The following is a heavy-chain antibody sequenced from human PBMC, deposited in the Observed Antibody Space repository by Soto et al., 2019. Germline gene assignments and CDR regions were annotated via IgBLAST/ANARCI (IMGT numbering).Heavy chain of an antibody. CDR3: ARGSTDSYPGSRIFDF. D-gene: IGHD3-10*01. CDR2: ITDTGGDA. V-gene: IGHV3-23*01. J-gene: IGHJ4*02. Sequence: GGSLRLSCVASGLTFGGRAMSWVRQAPGEGLQWVSTITDTGGDAKYADSVRGRFVISRDNSKKTLYLQMTSLTAEDSAMYFCARGSTDSYPGSRIFDFWGRGTLVTVSS. CDR1: GLTFGGRA.